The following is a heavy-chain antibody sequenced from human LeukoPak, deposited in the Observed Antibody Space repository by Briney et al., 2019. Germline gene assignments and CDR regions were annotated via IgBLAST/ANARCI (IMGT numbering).Heavy chain of an antibody. CDR1: GASFSGYY. CDR3: ASRIYCSSTSCYGLRAFDI. V-gene: IGHV4-34*01. J-gene: IGHJ3*02. Sequence: SETLSLTCAVYGASFSGYYWSWVRQPPGKGLEWIGEINHSGNTNYNPSLMSGVTISGDTSKNQFSLKLNSVTAADTAVYYCASRIYCSSTSCYGLRAFDIWGQGTMVTVSS. D-gene: IGHD2-2*01. CDR2: INHSGNT.